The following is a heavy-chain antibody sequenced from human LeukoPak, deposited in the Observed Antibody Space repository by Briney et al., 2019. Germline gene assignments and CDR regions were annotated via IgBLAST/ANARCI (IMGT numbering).Heavy chain of an antibody. CDR1: GGSFSGYY. CDR3: ARTLFPRYYYGSGPNWFDP. J-gene: IGHJ5*02. CDR2: INHSGST. D-gene: IGHD3-10*01. Sequence: SETLSLTCAVYGGSFSGYYWSWIRQPPGKGLEWIGEINHSGSTNYNPSLKSRVTISVDTSKNQFSLKLSSVTAADTAVYYCARTLFPRYYYGSGPNWFDPWGQGTLVTVSS. V-gene: IGHV4-34*01.